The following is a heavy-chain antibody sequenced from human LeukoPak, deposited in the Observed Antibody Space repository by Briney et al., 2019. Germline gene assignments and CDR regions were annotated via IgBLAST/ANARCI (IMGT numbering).Heavy chain of an antibody. CDR3: ARQVAVSLDDY. D-gene: IGHD3-22*01. V-gene: IGHV5-10-1*01. CDR1: GYSFTSYW. J-gene: IGHJ4*02. CDR2: IDPSDSYT. Sequence: GECLKISCKGSGYSFTSYWISWVGQMPGKGLEWMGRIDPSDSYTNYSPSFQGHVTISADKSISTAYLQWSSLKASDTAMYYCARQVAVSLDDYWGQGTLVTVSS.